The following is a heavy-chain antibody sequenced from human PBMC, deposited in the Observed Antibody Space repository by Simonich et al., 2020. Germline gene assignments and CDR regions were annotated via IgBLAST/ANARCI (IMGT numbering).Heavy chain of an antibody. V-gene: IGHV3-23*01. CDR2: SSGSGGST. CDR3: AKRSGVSITGTFDY. J-gene: IGHJ4*02. CDR1: GFTFSSEA. D-gene: IGHD1-7*01. Sequence: EVQLLEYGGGLVQPGGSLRLSCAASGFTFSSEAMSWVRQALGKGLEWVSASSGSGGSTYYADSVKGRFTISRDKSKNTLYLQMNSRRAEDTAVYYCAKRSGVSITGTFDYWGQGTLVTVSS.